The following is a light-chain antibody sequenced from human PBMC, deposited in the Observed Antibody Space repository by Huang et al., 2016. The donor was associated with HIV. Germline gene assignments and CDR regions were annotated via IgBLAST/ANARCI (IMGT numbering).Light chain of an antibody. Sequence: AIRLTQSPSSLSASTGDRVTITCRASPGISSYLAWYQQKPGKAPKPLIPSASTLQSGVPSRFSGSGFGTDFTLTISSLQSEDLGTYHCQQYYTYPHSFGQGTKLEIK. V-gene: IGKV1-8*01. CDR3: QQYYTYPHS. CDR2: SAS. J-gene: IGKJ2*03. CDR1: PGISSY.